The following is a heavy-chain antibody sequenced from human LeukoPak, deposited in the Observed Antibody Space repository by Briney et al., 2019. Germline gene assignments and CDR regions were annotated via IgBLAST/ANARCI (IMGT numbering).Heavy chain of an antibody. J-gene: IGHJ4*02. CDR2: IIPIFGTA. D-gene: IGHD6-19*01. Sequence: ASVKVSCKASGGTFSSYAISWVRQAPGQGLEWMGGIIPIFGTANYAQKFQGRVTITTDESTSTAYMELSSLRSEDTAVYYCALGVSPFSGWFDYWGQGTLVTVSS. CDR3: ALGVSPFSGWFDY. CDR1: GGTFSSYA. V-gene: IGHV1-69*05.